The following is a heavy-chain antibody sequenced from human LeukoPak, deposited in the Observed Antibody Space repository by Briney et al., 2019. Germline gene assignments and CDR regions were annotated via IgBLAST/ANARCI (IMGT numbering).Heavy chain of an antibody. J-gene: IGHJ3*02. Sequence: ASVTVSCMASGYTFTGYYMHWVRQAPGQGLEGMGWINPNSGGTNYAQKFQGRVTMTRDTSIRTAYMELSRLRSDDTAVYYCAREWELGSGAFDIWGQGTMGTVSS. D-gene: IGHD7-27*01. CDR2: INPNSGGT. CDR3: AREWELGSGAFDI. V-gene: IGHV1-2*02. CDR1: GYTFTGYY.